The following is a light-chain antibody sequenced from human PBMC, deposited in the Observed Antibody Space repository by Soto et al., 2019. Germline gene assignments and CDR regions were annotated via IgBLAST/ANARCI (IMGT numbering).Light chain of an antibody. CDR2: EVS. V-gene: IGLV2-14*01. CDR1: SSDVGDYNY. Sequence: QSALTQPASVSGSPGQSITISCTGTSSDVGDYNYVSWYQQHPGKAPKLMIYEVSNRPSGVSNRFSGSKSGNTASLTIAGLQAEDEADYYCSSYTSNNILYVFGTGTKVNVL. J-gene: IGLJ1*01. CDR3: SSYTSNNILYV.